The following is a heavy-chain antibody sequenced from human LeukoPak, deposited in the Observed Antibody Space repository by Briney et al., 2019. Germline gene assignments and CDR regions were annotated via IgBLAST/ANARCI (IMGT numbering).Heavy chain of an antibody. Sequence: ASVKVSCKASGYIFTSYGISWVRQAPGQGLEWMGWINTNTGNPTYAQGFTGRFVFSLDTSVSTAYLQISSLKAEDTAVYYCAREPDTVVGTARDAFDIWGKGTMVTVSS. CDR2: INTNTGNP. J-gene: IGHJ3*02. CDR1: GYIFTSYG. V-gene: IGHV7-4-1*02. D-gene: IGHD3-22*01. CDR3: AREPDTVVGTARDAFDI.